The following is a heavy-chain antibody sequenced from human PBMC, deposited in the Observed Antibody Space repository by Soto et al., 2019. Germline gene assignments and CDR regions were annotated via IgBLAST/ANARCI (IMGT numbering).Heavy chain of an antibody. D-gene: IGHD1-20*01. CDR3: AKEFHSWNYFDS. Sequence: ASGFTFSSSGMHWVRQAPGKGLEWVAVISYDGSNKFYADSVKGRFTISRDNFRNTLYLQMNSLRAEDTAVYYCAKEFHSWNYFDSWGQGTLVTVSS. J-gene: IGHJ4*02. CDR2: ISYDGSNK. V-gene: IGHV3-30*18. CDR1: GFTFSSSG.